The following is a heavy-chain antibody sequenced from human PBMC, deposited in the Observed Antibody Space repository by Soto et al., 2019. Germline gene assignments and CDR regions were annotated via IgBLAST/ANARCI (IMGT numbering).Heavy chain of an antibody. CDR3: ARLWRYSSGWYGGYFDH. CDR2: IYYSEST. J-gene: IGHJ4*02. V-gene: IGHV4-39*01. CDR1: DGSVISSSCY. Sequence: LSLTYIVSDGSVISSSCYFGCMDQHARKKLDWIWNIYYSESTYYNPSLKSRVTISVDTSKNQFSLKLTSVTAADTAVYYCARLWRYSSGWYGGYFDHWGQGTLVTVPQ. D-gene: IGHD6-19*01.